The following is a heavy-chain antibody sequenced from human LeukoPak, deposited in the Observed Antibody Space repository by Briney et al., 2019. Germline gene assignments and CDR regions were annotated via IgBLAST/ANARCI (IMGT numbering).Heavy chain of an antibody. CDR3: VRDGSYYDSSGYYYLY. D-gene: IGHD3-22*01. J-gene: IGHJ4*02. CDR2: ITPLFGTA. CDR1: GGTFSKYT. Sequence: SVKVSCKASGGTFSKYTISWVRQRPGQGLEWMGGITPLFGTANYAQKFQGRVTITADESTSTAYMELSSLRSEDMAVYYCVRDGSYYDSSGYYYLYWGQGTLVTVSS. V-gene: IGHV1-69*01.